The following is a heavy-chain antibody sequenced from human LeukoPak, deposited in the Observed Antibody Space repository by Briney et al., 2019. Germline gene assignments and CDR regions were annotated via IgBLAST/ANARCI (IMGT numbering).Heavy chain of an antibody. CDR3: ARGSGSYYLAAFDI. D-gene: IGHD1-26*01. Sequence: SETLSLTCTVSGGSISSSSYYWGWIRQSPEKGLEWIGSFYYSVSTYHNPTVKSRVTISGDTSKNQFSLNLGSVTAADTAVYYCARGSGSYYLAAFDIWGQGTMVTVSS. CDR1: GGSISSSSYY. V-gene: IGHV4-39*07. CDR2: FYYSVST. J-gene: IGHJ3*02.